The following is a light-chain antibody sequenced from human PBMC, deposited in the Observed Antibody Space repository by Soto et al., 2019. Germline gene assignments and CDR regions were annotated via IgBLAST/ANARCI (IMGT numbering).Light chain of an antibody. CDR1: SSDVGSYNL. V-gene: IGLV2-23*02. CDR2: EVN. J-gene: IGLJ2*01. CDR3: CSYAGGGTVI. Sequence: QSVLTQPASVSGSPGQSITISCTGTSSDVGSYNLVSWYQQHPGKAPKLMIFEVNMRPSGVSNRFSGSKSGNTASLTISGLQAEDEADYYCCSYAGGGTVIFGGGTKVTVL.